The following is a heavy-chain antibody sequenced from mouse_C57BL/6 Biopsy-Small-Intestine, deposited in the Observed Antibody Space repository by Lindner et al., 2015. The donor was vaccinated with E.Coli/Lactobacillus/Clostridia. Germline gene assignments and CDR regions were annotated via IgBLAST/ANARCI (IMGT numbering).Heavy chain of an antibody. Sequence: SVKVSCKASGDTFNSYIIQWVRQAPGQGLEWLGGIIPIFGTLNYAQKFQGRVTITADKSTSTVYMDLSSLRSEDTAVYYCAREFPAAANFYYGLDVWGQGTTVSVSS. D-gene: IGHD2-1*01. CDR3: AREFPAAANFYYGLDV. CDR1: GDTFNSYI. V-gene: IGHV1S14*01. J-gene: IGHJ1*01. CDR2: IIPIFGTL.